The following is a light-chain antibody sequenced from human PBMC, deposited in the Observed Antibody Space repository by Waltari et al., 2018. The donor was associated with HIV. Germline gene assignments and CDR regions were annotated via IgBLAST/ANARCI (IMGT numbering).Light chain of an antibody. Sequence: SYELTQPPSVSVSPGQTASITCSGDKLGKKYATWYQRKPGQSPVVFIYQDTKRPSGFPVRVYGTNSANTATRTISGTKAMDEADYDCCSYANSATACYVFGSGTKVTVL. J-gene: IGLJ1*01. CDR1: KLGKKY. CDR2: QDT. CDR3: CSYANSATACYV. V-gene: IGLV3-1*01.